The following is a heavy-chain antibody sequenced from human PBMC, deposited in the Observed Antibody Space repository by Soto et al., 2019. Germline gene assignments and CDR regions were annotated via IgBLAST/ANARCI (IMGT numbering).Heavy chain of an antibody. CDR2: ISYDGSNK. CDR1: GFTFSSYA. Sequence: GGSLRLSCAASGFTFSSYAMHWVRQAPGKGLEWVAVISYDGSNKYYVDSVKGRFTISRDNSKNTLYLQMNSLRAEDTAVYYCARDLGDFSCPHFFCYYYYGMDVWGQGTTVTVSS. CDR3: ARDLGDFSCPHFFCYYYYGMDV. V-gene: IGHV3-30-3*01. J-gene: IGHJ6*02. D-gene: IGHD3-3*01.